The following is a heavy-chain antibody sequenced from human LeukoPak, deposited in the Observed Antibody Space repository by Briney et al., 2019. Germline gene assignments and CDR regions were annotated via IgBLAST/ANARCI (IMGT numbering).Heavy chain of an antibody. V-gene: IGHV3-66*02. CDR3: ARDRGSYAWDY. Sequence: PGGSLRLSCAASGFTVSSNYMSWVRQAPGKGLEWVSVIYSGGSTYYADSVKGRFTISRDNSKNTLYLQMNSLRPEDTAVYYCARDRGSYAWDYWGQGTPVTVSS. CDR1: GFTVSSNY. D-gene: IGHD5-12*01. CDR2: IYSGGST. J-gene: IGHJ4*02.